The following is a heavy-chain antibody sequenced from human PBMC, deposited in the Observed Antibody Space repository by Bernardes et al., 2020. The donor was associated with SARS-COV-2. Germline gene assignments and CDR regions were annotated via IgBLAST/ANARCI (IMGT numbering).Heavy chain of an antibody. Sequence: ASVKVSCKASGYTFSGHYVHWVRQAPGQGLEWMGWINPNNAGTNYAQQFQGRVTMTRDTSSNTAYMELSRLTSDDTAIYYCARDVPYMGLDVWGQGTAVTVSS. CDR1: GYTFSGHY. J-gene: IGHJ6*02. CDR2: INPNNAGT. CDR3: ARDVPYMGLDV. D-gene: IGHD4-4*01. V-gene: IGHV1-2*02.